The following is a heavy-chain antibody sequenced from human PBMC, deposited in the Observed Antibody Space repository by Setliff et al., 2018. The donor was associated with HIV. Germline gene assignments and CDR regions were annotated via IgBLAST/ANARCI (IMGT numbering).Heavy chain of an antibody. J-gene: IGHJ4*02. CDR1: GGSFSAYY. Sequence: PSETLSLTCSVYGGSFSAYYWSWIRQPPGKGLEWIGEINHSGSTNYNPSLKSRVSISLDMSKSLFSLNLTSVTAADTAVYYCARDLGYCSGGSCYWYYWGQGTLVTVSS. CDR2: INHSGST. V-gene: IGHV4-34*01. D-gene: IGHD2-15*01. CDR3: ARDLGYCSGGSCYWYY.